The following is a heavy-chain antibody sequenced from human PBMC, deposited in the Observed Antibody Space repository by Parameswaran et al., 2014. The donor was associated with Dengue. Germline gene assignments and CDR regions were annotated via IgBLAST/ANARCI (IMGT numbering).Heavy chain of an antibody. CDR2: IYYSGST. J-gene: IGHJ4*02. V-gene: IGHV4-59*01. D-gene: IGHD5-18*01. Sequence: VRQAPGKGLEWIGYIYYSGSTNYNPSLKSRVTISVDTSKNQFSLKLSSVTAADTAVYYCARESDSYAFDYWGQGTLVTVSS. CDR3: ARESDSYAFDY.